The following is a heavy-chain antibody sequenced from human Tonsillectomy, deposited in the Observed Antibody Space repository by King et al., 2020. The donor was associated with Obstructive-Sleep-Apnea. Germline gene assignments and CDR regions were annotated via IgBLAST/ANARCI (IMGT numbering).Heavy chain of an antibody. CDR1: GFTFSSYA. V-gene: IGHV3-33*01. J-gene: IGHJ5*02. Sequence: VQLVESGGGVVQPGRSLRLSCAASGFTFSSYAMHWVRQAPGKGLEGVAVIWYDGSNQFYADSVKGRFTISRDNSKNTLYLQMSSLRDEDTAVYYCARDRIVVTIGFDWFDPWGQGTLVTVSS. D-gene: IGHD5-12*01. CDR3: ARDRIVVTIGFDWFDP. CDR2: IWYDGSNQ.